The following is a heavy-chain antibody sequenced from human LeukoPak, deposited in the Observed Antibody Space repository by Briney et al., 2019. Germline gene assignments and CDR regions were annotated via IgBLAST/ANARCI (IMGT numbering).Heavy chain of an antibody. CDR2: IYTSGST. CDR3: AREVEPLGIVGATTWYYYYMDV. CDR1: GGSISSYY. D-gene: IGHD1-26*01. Sequence: PSETLSLTCTVSGGSISSYYWSWIRQPAGKGLEWIGRIYTSGSTNYNPSLKSRVTMSVDTSKNQFSLKLSSVTAADTAVYYCAREVEPLGIVGATTWYYYYMDVWGKGTTVTVSS. J-gene: IGHJ6*03. V-gene: IGHV4-4*07.